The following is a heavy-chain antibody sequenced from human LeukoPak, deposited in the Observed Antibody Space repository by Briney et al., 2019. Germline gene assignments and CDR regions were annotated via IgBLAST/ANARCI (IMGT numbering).Heavy chain of an antibody. J-gene: IGHJ4*02. CDR3: VRDVDY. CDR2: IKQDGSSI. Sequence: GGSLRLSCAASGFTFSSYAMSWVRQAPGKGLQWVANIKQDGSSIYYVDSVRGRFTISRDNARNSLYLQMNSLRAEDTAVYYCVRDVDYWGQGTLVTVSS. CDR1: GFTFSSYA. V-gene: IGHV3-7*01.